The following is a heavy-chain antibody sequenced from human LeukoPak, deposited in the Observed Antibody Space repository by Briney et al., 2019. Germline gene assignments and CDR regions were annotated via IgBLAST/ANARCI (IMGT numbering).Heavy chain of an antibody. V-gene: IGHV4-34*01. Sequence: TSETLSLTCAVHGGSFSGYYWSWIRQPPGKGLEWIGEINHSGSTNYNPSLKSRVTISVDTSKNQFSLKLSSVTAADTAVYYCARLIAVVPAASNWFDPWGQGTLVTVSS. CDR1: GGSFSGYY. D-gene: IGHD2-2*01. CDR3: ARLIAVVPAASNWFDP. J-gene: IGHJ5*02. CDR2: INHSGST.